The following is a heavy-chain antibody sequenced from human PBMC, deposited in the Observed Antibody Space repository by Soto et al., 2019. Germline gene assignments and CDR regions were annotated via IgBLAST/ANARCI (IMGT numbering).Heavy chain of an antibody. D-gene: IGHD3-10*01. CDR2: INPNSGGT. J-gene: IGHJ4*02. CDR1: GYTFTGYY. CDR3: AREYYYGSGPTY. Sequence: GASVKVSCKASGYTFTGYYMHWVRQAPGQGLEWMGWINPNSGGTNYAQKFQGWVTMTRDTSISTAYMELSRLRSDDTAVYYCAREYYYGSGPTYWGQGTLVTVSS. V-gene: IGHV1-2*04.